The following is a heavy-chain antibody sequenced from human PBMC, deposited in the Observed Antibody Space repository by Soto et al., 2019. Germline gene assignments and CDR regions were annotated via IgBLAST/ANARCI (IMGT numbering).Heavy chain of an antibody. CDR2: IKSKTDGGTT. D-gene: IGHD5-18*01. V-gene: IGHV3-15*07. Sequence: EVQLVESGGGLVKPGGSLRLSCAASGFTFSNAWMNWVRQAPGKGLEWVGRIKSKTDGGTTDYAAPVEGRFTISRDDSNNTLYQQMKSLKTEDTAVYYCTRDLRGYRFGYGYWGQGTLVTVSS. CDR1: GFTFSNAW. J-gene: IGHJ4*02. CDR3: TRDLRGYRFGYGY.